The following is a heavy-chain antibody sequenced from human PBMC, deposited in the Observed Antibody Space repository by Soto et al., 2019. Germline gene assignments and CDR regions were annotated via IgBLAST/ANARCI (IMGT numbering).Heavy chain of an antibody. CDR2: NYHSGST. CDR1: GGSISSGGYS. D-gene: IGHD4-17*01. Sequence: QLQLQESGSGLVKPSQTLSLTCAVSGGSISSGGYSWSWIRQPPGKGLEWIGYNYHSGSTYYNPSLKRRATMTEDRPKTQFSLKLSSVTAADTAVYYCARAHYGDYGYGMDVWGQGTTVTVSS. CDR3: ARAHYGDYGYGMDV. V-gene: IGHV4-30-2*01. J-gene: IGHJ6*02.